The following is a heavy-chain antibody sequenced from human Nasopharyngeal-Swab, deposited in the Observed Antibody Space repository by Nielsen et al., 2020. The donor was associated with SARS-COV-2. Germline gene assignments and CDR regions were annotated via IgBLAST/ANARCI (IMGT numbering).Heavy chain of an antibody. CDR2: IYYSGST. CDR3: ARGPGSLLPAVYRLDV. D-gene: IGHD2-2*01. Sequence: SETLSLTCTVSGGSISTDNYYWTWIRQHQGKGLEWIGFIYYSGSTYYNPSLKSRLTMSVDTSRNRFSLKLNSVIAADTAMYYCARGPGSLLPAVYRLDVWGEGTTVAVSS. V-gene: IGHV4-31*03. J-gene: IGHJ6*04. CDR1: GGSISTDNYY.